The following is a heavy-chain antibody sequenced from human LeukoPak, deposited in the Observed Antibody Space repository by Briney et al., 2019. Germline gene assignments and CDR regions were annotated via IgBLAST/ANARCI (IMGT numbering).Heavy chain of an antibody. CDR1: GYTFTSYG. CDR3: ARDTAVSVVVTAVAE. CDR2: ISAYNGNT. Sequence: ASVKVSCKASGYTFTSYGISWVRQAPGQGLEWMGWISAYNGNTNNAQKLQGRVTMTTDTSTSTAYMELRSLRSDDTAVHYCARDTAVSVVVTAVAEWGQGTLVTVSS. D-gene: IGHD2-21*02. J-gene: IGHJ4*02. V-gene: IGHV1-18*01.